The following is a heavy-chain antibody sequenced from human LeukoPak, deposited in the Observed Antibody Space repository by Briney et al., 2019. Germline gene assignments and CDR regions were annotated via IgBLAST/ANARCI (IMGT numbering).Heavy chain of an antibody. Sequence: GRSLRLSCAASGFTFSNYVIHWIRQAPGKGLEWVAVIWYDGSNKYYADSVKGRFTISRDNSKNTLYLQMSSLRAEDTAVYYCARDLYYHGSGTLLIDYWGQGTLVTVSS. CDR3: ARDLYYHGSGTLLIDY. J-gene: IGHJ4*02. CDR2: IWYDGSNK. CDR1: GFTFSNYV. V-gene: IGHV3-33*01. D-gene: IGHD3-10*01.